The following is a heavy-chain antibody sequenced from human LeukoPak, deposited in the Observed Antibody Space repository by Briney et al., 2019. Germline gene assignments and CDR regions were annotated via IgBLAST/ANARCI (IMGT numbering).Heavy chain of an antibody. CDR1: RFTFSSYA. D-gene: IGHD1-26*01. CDR3: AKVWGSYSTGYFDY. V-gene: IGHV3-23*01. Sequence: GGSLRLSCAASRFTFSSYAMNWVRQAPGKGPEWVSAISGSGGSIYYTDSVKGRFTISRDNSKNTLFLQMNSLRAEDTAVYYCAKVWGSYSTGYFDYWGQGTLVTVSS. J-gene: IGHJ4*02. CDR2: ISGSGGSI.